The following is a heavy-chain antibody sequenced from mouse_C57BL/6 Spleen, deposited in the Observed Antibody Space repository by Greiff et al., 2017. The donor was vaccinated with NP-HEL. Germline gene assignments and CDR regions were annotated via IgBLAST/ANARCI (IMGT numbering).Heavy chain of an antibody. CDR3: ARVSAVGPPYFDY. V-gene: IGHV1-82*01. CDR1: GYAFSSSW. J-gene: IGHJ2*01. D-gene: IGHD1-1*01. Sequence: QVQLQQSGPELVKPGASVKISCKASGYAFSSSWMNWVKQRPGKGLEWIGRIYPGDGDTNYNGKFKGKATLTADKSSSTAYMQLSSLTSEESAVDFCARVSAVGPPYFDYWGQGTTLTVSS. CDR2: IYPGDGDT.